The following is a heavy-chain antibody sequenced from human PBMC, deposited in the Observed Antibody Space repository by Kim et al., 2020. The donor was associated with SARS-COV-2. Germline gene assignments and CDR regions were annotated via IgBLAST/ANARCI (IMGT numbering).Heavy chain of an antibody. CDR1: GFTFDDYA. CDR2: ISWNSGSI. J-gene: IGHJ1*01. D-gene: IGHD6-13*01. V-gene: IGHV3-9*01. Sequence: GGSLRLSCAASGFTFDDYAMHWVRQAPGKGLEWVSGISWNSGSIGYADSVKGRFTISRDNAKNSLYLQMNSLRAEDTALYYFAKDRRSSSLQYFQHWGQG. CDR3: AKDRRSSSLQYFQH.